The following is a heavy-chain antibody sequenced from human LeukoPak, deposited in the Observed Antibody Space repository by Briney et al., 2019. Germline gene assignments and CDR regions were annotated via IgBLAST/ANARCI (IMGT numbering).Heavy chain of an antibody. J-gene: IGHJ6*02. CDR2: INPNSGGT. D-gene: IGHD6-19*01. CDR1: GYTFTGYY. CDR3: AREDPPWVQWLVRANYYGMDV. Sequence: GASVKVSCKASGYTFTGYYMHWVRQAPGQGLEWMGWINPNSGGTNYAQKFQGRVTMTRDTSISTAYMELSRLRSDDTAVYYCAREDPPWVQWLVRANYYGMDVWGQGTTVTVSS. V-gene: IGHV1-2*02.